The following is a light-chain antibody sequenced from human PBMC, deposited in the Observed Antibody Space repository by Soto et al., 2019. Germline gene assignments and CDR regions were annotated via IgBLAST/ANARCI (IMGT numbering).Light chain of an antibody. J-gene: IGKJ1*01. Sequence: EIVMMPFPATLSVSTGERATLSCRASQSVSSNLAWYQQKPGQAPRLLIYGASTRATGIPARFSGSGSGTEFTLTISSLQSEDFAVYYCQQYNNWPPSTFGQGTKVDIK. CDR3: QQYNNWPPST. CDR2: GAS. CDR1: QSVSSN. V-gene: IGKV3-15*01.